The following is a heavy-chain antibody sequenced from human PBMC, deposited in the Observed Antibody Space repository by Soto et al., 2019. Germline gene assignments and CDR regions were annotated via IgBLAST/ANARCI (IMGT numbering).Heavy chain of an antibody. CDR1: GDSVSSDITS. Sequence: QGQLQQSGPGLVKPSQTLSLTCAISGDSVSSDITSWNWIRQSPSRGLEWLGRTYYRSKWLHDYASSVKSRINTTPDTSKNQCSQGLNSMTPEDTAVYYSGRGNDLDVWGQGTVVTVSS. CDR2: TYYRSKWLH. D-gene: IGHD3-10*01. V-gene: IGHV6-1*01. CDR3: GRGNDLDV. J-gene: IGHJ3*01.